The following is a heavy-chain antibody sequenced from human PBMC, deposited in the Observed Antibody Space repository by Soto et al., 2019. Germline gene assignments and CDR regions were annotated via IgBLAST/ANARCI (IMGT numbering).Heavy chain of an antibody. J-gene: IGHJ6*02. CDR1: GFTFIDYA. D-gene: IGHD6-13*01. Sequence: GGSLRLSCTTSGFTFIDYAMSWFRQAPGKGLEWVGFIRSKAYGGTTEYAASVKGRFTISRDDSKSIAYLLMNSLKTEDTAVYYCTRDTYTSSYSYYGMDVWGHGTKVTVSS. CDR2: IRSKAYGGTT. V-gene: IGHV3-49*03. CDR3: TRDTYTSSYSYYGMDV.